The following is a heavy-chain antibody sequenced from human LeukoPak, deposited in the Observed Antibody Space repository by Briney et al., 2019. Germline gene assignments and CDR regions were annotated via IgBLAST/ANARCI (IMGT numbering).Heavy chain of an antibody. CDR1: GGSFSSYY. CDR3: ASQRGYTYGFDY. Sequence: SETLSLTCTVSGGSFSSYYWTWIRQPPGKGLEWIGHIYYSGNPTYNPSLKSRFTISVDPSKIQVSLKVNSVTTADTAVYYCASQRGYTYGFDYWGQGTLVTVSA. V-gene: IGHV4-59*01. D-gene: IGHD5-18*01. J-gene: IGHJ4*02. CDR2: IYYSGNP.